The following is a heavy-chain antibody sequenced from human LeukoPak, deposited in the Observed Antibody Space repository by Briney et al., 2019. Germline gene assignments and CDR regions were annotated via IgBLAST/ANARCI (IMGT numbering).Heavy chain of an antibody. CDR1: GYTFTGYY. D-gene: IGHD2-21*01. J-gene: IGHJ4*02. CDR3: ARAYDNNDYFDY. CDR2: INPNSGGT. Sequence: GASVRVPCKASGYTFTGYYMHWVRQAPGQGLEWMGWINPNSGGTSYAQKFQGRVTMTRDTSISTAYMELTRLRFDDTAVYYCARAYDNNDYFDYWGQGTLVTVSS. V-gene: IGHV1-2*02.